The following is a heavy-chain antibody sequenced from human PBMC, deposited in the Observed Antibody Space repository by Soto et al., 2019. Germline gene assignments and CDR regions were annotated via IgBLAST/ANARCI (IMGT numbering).Heavy chain of an antibody. CDR2: ISTYNGNT. CDR1: GYTFTSYG. V-gene: IGHV1-18*01. Sequence: QVQLVQSGAEVKKPGASVKVSCKASGYTFTSYGISWVRQAPGQGLEWMGWISTYNGNTNYAQKLQGRVTMITDTTTSPAYMELRSVRSDDTSVYCCARDRALELGDYWGQGTLVTVSS. J-gene: IGHJ4*02. D-gene: IGHD1-26*01. CDR3: ARDRALELGDY.